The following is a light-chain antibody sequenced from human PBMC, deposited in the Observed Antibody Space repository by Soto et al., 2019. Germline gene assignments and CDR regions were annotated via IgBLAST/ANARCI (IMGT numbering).Light chain of an antibody. J-gene: IGLJ1*01. CDR2: KGT. V-gene: IGLV2-23*01. CDR3: CSSAPESTYV. CDR1: SSDVGAYDS. Sequence: QSALAQPASVSGSPGQSITISCTGTSSDVGAYDSVSWYQQHPHKAPQVIIYKGTRRPSGVSKRFSGSTSGNAASLTISGLQADDEADYFCCSSAPESTYVFGTGTKLTVL.